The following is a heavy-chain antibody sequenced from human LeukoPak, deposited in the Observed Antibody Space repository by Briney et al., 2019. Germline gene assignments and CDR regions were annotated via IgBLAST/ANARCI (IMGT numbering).Heavy chain of an antibody. V-gene: IGHV4-59*01. CDR1: DSXTXXY. D-gene: IGHD3-10*01. J-gene: IGHJ4*02. CDR2: IYYSGST. CDR3: ARGWYGSGSYSGFDY. Sequence: DSXTXXYWSWIXXPPGKGLEWIGYIYYSGSTNYNPSLKSRVTISVDTSKNQFSLKLSSVTAADTAVYYCARGWYGSGSYSGFDYWGQGTLVTVSS.